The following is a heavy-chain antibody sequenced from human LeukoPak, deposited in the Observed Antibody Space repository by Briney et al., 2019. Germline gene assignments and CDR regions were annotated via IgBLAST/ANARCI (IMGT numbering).Heavy chain of an antibody. Sequence: GASVKVSCKASGYTFTGYYMHWVRQAPGQGLEWMGWINPNSGGTNYAQKFQGRVTMTRDTSISTAYMELSRLRSDDTAVYYCARYGYSRGPDAFDIWGQGTMVTVSP. CDR2: INPNSGGT. CDR1: GYTFTGYY. V-gene: IGHV1-2*02. CDR3: ARYGYSRGPDAFDI. J-gene: IGHJ3*02. D-gene: IGHD6-13*01.